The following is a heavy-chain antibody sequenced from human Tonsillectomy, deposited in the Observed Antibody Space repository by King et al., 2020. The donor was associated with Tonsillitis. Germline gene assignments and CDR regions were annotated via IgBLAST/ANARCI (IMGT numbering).Heavy chain of an antibody. CDR3: AQGPDQERGTWDAAYFDP. V-gene: IGHV2-5*02. CDR2: IYWDDDK. CDR1: GFSLSTSGVG. Sequence: TLKESGPPLVKPTQTLMLTCAFSGFSLSTSGVGVGWIRQPPGKALEWLALIYWDDDKRYSPSLRSRLTIIKDTSSNQVILLMTNVDPVDTATYYCAQGPDQERGTWDAAYFDPWGQGAPVTVPS. D-gene: IGHD1-26*01. J-gene: IGHJ4*02.